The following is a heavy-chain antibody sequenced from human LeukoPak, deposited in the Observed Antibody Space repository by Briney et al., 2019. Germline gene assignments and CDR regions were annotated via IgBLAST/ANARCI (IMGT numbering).Heavy chain of an antibody. CDR3: ATDQRYAFDY. D-gene: IGHD3-9*01. V-gene: IGHV3-64*04. CDR1: GFTFSTSA. J-gene: IGHJ4*02. Sequence: GGSLRLSCSASGFTFSTSAMHWVRQAPGKGLEYVSAISSNGGSTYYADSVKGRVTISRDDGKNTLYLHMNSLRDDDTAVYYCATDQRYAFDYWGQGILVTVSS. CDR2: ISSNGGST.